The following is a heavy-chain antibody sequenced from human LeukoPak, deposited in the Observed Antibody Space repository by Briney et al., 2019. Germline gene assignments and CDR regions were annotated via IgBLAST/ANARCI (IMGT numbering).Heavy chain of an antibody. Sequence: SETLSLTCTVSGGSISSYYWSWIRQPPAKGLEWIGCIYYSGSANYNPSLKSRVTISVDTSKNQFSLKLSSVTAADTAVYYCARVGYYDSSGYHYWYFDLWGRGTLVTVSS. V-gene: IGHV4-59*01. CDR2: IYYSGSA. CDR1: GGSISSYY. CDR3: ARVGYYDSSGYHYWYFDL. J-gene: IGHJ2*01. D-gene: IGHD3-22*01.